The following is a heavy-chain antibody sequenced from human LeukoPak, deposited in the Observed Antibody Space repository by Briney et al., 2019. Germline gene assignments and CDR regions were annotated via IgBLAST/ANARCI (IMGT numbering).Heavy chain of an antibody. Sequence: ASVKVSCKASGYXFTSYGISWARQAPGQGLGWMGWISAYNGNTNYAQKLQGRVTMTTDTSTSTAYMELRSLRSDDTAVYYCARVGPSWYYDILTGYYGYAFDIWGQGTMVTVSS. J-gene: IGHJ3*02. D-gene: IGHD3-9*01. CDR3: ARVGPSWYYDILTGYYGYAFDI. V-gene: IGHV1-18*01. CDR1: GYXFTSYG. CDR2: ISAYNGNT.